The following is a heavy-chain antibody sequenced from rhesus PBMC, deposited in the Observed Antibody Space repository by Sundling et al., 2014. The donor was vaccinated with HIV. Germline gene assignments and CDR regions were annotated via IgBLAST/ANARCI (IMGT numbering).Heavy chain of an antibody. J-gene: IGHJ4*01. V-gene: IGHV3S42*01. CDR1: GFTFSSYG. CDR3: AKYYEDDYGYYYAFFFDY. Sequence: EVQLVETGGGLVQPGGSLKLSCSASGFTFSSYGMSWVRQAPGKGLEWVSVINSGGGSTYYADSVKGRFTISRDNSKNTLSLQMNSLRADDTAVYYCAKYYEDDYGYYYAFFFDYWGQGVLVTVSS. D-gene: IGHD3-9*01. CDR2: INSGGGST.